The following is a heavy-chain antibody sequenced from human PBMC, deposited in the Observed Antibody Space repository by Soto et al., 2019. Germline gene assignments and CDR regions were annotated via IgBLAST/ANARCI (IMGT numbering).Heavy chain of an antibody. CDR2: IFDIGTT. CDR3: ARGPSGDKVHY. CDR1: GGSITSSSYY. V-gene: IGHV4-39*02. J-gene: IGHJ4*02. Sequence: SETLSLTCTVSGGSITSSSYYWGWIRQPPGKGLERIGHIFDIGTTYTNPSLRSQVAISLDTSKNHFFLTLSSVISADTAVYYCARGPSGDKVHYWGQGALVTVSS. D-gene: IGHD7-27*01.